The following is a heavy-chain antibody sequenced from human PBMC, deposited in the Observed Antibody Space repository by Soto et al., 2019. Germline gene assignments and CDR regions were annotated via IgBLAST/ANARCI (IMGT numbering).Heavy chain of an antibody. V-gene: IGHV4-59*01. D-gene: IGHD2-15*01. CDR2: IYYSGRT. CDR1: VGSSSSYY. J-gene: IGHJ4*02. Sequence: PSETLSLTCTVSVGSSSSYYWSWIRQPPGKGLEWIGYIYYSGRTNYNPSLKSRVTISVDTSKNQFSLKLSSVTAADTAVYYCARLPTTVVKGGYYFDYWGQGTLVSVSS. CDR3: ARLPTTVVKGGYYFDY.